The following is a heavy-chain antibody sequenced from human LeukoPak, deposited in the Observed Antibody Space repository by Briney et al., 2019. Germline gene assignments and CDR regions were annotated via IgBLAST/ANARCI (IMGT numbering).Heavy chain of an antibody. CDR2: IIPIFGTA. D-gene: IGHD5-12*01. CDR3: ASLLPRARSGYENGWDWVRNSAFDI. CDR1: GGTFSSYA. V-gene: IGHV1-69*05. J-gene: IGHJ3*02. Sequence: VASVKVSCKASGGTFSSYAISLVRQAPGQGLECMGRIIPIFGTANYAQKFQGRVTITTDESTSTAYMELSSLRSEDTAVYYCASLLPRARSGYENGWDWVRNSAFDIWGQGTMVTVSS.